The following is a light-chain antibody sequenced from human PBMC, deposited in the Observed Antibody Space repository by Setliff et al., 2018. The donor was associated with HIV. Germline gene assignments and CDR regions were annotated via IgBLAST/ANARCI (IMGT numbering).Light chain of an antibody. CDR2: DVS. Sequence: QSVLTQPASVSGSPGQSNTISCTGTKGDVGDYNYVSWYQQQPGRAPKLLIYDVSYRPSGVSSRFSGSKSGSTASLAISGLQADDEGDYYCCSYAGTDTFVVFGTGTKVTVL. V-gene: IGLV2-14*03. CDR3: CSYAGTDTFVV. J-gene: IGLJ1*01. CDR1: KGDVGDYNY.